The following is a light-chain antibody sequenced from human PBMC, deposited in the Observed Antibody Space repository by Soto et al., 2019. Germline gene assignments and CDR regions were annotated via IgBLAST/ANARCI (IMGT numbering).Light chain of an antibody. J-gene: IGKJ4*01. CDR2: DAF. V-gene: IGKV3-11*01. Sequence: EIVLTQSPATLSLSPGERATLSCRASQSVSNFIAWYQQKPGQAPRLLIYDAFHRATGIPARFRGSGSGTDFTLTISSLEPEDFAVYYCQQRSNWHTFGGGTQVEIK. CDR1: QSVSNF. CDR3: QQRSNWHT.